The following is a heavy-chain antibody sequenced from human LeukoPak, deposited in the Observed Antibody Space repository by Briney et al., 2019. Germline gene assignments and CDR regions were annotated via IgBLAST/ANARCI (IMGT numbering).Heavy chain of an antibody. CDR1: GGSISSGGYS. CDR2: INHSGST. J-gene: IGHJ4*02. V-gene: IGHV4-30-2*01. CDR3: ARGLPSAY. Sequence: SETLSLTCAVSGGSISSGGYSWSWIRQPPGKGLEWIGYINHSGSTNYNPSLKSRVTISVDTSKNQFSLKLSSVTAADTAVYYCARGLPSAYWGQGTLVTVSS.